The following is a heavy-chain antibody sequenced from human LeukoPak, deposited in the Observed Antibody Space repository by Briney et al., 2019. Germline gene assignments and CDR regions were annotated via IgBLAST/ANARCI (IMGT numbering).Heavy chain of an antibody. CDR2: IRYDGSNK. Sequence: GGSLRLSCAASGFTFSSYGMHWVRQAPGKGLEWVAFIRYDGSNKYYADSVKGRFIISRDNSKNTLFLQMNSLRAEDTAVYYCAKERITGKVATYYYYYGMDVWGQGTTVTVSS. J-gene: IGHJ6*02. CDR1: GFTFSSYG. V-gene: IGHV3-30*02. CDR3: AKERITGKVATYYYYYGMDV. D-gene: IGHD1-20*01.